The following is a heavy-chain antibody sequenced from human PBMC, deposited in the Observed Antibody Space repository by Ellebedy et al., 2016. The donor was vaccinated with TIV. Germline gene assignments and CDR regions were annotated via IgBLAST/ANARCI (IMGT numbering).Heavy chain of an antibody. Sequence: GESLKISCAASGLTFSNYAMHWARQAPGKGLEWVAAISYDGSNQYYADPVRGRFTISRDNSKNTLYLQMNFLGPEDTAVYYCTKDLSWDDPEVFDYWGQGTLVTVSS. CDR3: TKDLSWDDPEVFDY. CDR2: ISYDGSNQ. CDR1: GLTFSNYA. D-gene: IGHD1-1*01. V-gene: IGHV3-30*18. J-gene: IGHJ4*02.